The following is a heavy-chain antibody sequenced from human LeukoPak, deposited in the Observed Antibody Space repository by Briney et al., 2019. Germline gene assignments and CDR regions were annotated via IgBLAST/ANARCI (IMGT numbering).Heavy chain of an antibody. D-gene: IGHD2-21*02. CDR3: AKARDFDLFDF. CDR1: GFTFSSSA. Sequence: PGGSLRLSCAASGFTFSSSAMSWVRQAPGKGLEWVSAISGNGDNTYYADSVKGRFTMSRDNSKNTMYLQMDSLGAEDTAVYYCAKARDFDLFDFWGQGTLVTVSS. V-gene: IGHV3-23*01. CDR2: ISGNGDNT. J-gene: IGHJ4*02.